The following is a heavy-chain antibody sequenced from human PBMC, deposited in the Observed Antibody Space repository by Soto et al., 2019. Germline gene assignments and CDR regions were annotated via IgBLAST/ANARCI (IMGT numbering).Heavy chain of an antibody. CDR3: ARVGPPSYYDFWSGYSPYYFDY. Sequence: SETLSLTCTVSGGSVSSGSYYWSWIRQPPGKGLEWIGYIYYSGSTNYNPSLKSRVTISVDTSKNQFSLKLSSVTAADTAVYYCARVGPPSYYDFWSGYSPYYFDYWGQGTLVTV. D-gene: IGHD3-3*01. CDR2: IYYSGST. CDR1: GGSVSSGSYY. V-gene: IGHV4-61*01. J-gene: IGHJ4*02.